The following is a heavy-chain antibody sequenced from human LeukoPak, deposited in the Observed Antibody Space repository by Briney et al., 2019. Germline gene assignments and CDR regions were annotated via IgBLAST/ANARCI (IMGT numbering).Heavy chain of an antibody. J-gene: IGHJ4*02. CDR2: INPNSGGT. CDR1: GYTFTGYY. CDR3: ARGDPPYYDFWSGYYNRRDYYFDY. Sequence: ASVKVSCKASGYTFTGYYMHWVRQAPGQGLEWMGWINPNSGGTNYAQKFQGRVTMTRDTSISTAYMELSRLRSDDTAVYYCARGDPPYYDFWSGYYNRRDYYFDYWGQGTLVTVSS. D-gene: IGHD3-3*01. V-gene: IGHV1-2*02.